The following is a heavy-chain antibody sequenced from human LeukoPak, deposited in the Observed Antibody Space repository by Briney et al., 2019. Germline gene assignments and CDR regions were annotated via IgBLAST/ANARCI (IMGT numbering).Heavy chain of an antibody. D-gene: IGHD7-27*01. CDR2: IYYSGST. CDR3: ASTGDHLDY. Sequence: SETLSLTCTVSGVSIRSYYWSWIRQPPGKGLEWIGNIYYSGSTNCNPSLKSRVTISVDTSKNQFSLKLSSVTAADTAVYYCASTGDHLDYWGQGTLVTVSS. CDR1: GVSIRSYY. J-gene: IGHJ4*02. V-gene: IGHV4-59*08.